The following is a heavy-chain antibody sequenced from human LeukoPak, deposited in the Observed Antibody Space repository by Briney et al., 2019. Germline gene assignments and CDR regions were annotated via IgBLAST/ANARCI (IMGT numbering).Heavy chain of an antibody. V-gene: IGHV3-21*04. CDR3: ANGAPDYFDSNALGS. D-gene: IGHD3-22*01. Sequence: GGSLRLSCAASGFTFSSYSMNWVRQAPGKGLEWVSSISSSSSYIYYADSVKGRFTISRDNAKNSLYLQMNSLRSDDTAVYFCANGAPDYFDSNALGSWGQGTLVTVSS. CDR1: GFTFSSYS. CDR2: ISSSSSYI. J-gene: IGHJ5*02.